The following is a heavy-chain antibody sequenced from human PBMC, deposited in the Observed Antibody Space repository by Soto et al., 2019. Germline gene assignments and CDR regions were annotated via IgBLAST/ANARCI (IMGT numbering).Heavy chain of an antibody. CDR3: ARAPYYYDSSGYYLLHY. CDR1: GYTFTSYG. J-gene: IGHJ4*02. CDR2: ISAYNGNT. D-gene: IGHD3-22*01. Sequence: ASVKVSCKASGYTFTSYGISWVRQAPRQGLEWMGWISAYNGNTNYAQKLQGRVTMTTDTSTSTAYMELRSLRSDDTAVYYCARAPYYYDSSGYYLLHYWGQGTLVTVSS. V-gene: IGHV1-18*01.